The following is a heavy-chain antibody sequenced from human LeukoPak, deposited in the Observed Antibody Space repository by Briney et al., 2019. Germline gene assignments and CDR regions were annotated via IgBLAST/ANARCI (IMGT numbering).Heavy chain of an antibody. V-gene: IGHV3-64*01. CDR3: ARAEGYYYYMDV. CDR1: GFTFSNYA. J-gene: IGHJ6*03. CDR2: ISSNGGST. Sequence: GGSLRLSCAASGFTFSNYAMHWVRQAPGKGLEFVSVISSNGGSTYYANSVKGRFTISRDNSKNTMSLQMGSLRAEDMAVYYCARAEGYYYYMDVWGKGTTVTISS.